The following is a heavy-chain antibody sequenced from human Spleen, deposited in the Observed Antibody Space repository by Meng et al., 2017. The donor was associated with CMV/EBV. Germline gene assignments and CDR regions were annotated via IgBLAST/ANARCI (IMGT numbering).Heavy chain of an antibody. CDR3: AKDGGQPGTMYFSFDV. D-gene: IGHD3-3*01. J-gene: IGHJ3*01. CDR2: VKFDGNE. Sequence: GESLKISCVASGFSFSINGMHWVRQAPGKGLEWLGFVKFDGNEYYADSAKGRFTISKDNSKATLYLQVSSLTTEDTAIYYCAKDGGQPGTMYFSFDVWGEGTMVTVSS. CDR1: GFSFSING. V-gene: IGHV3-30*02.